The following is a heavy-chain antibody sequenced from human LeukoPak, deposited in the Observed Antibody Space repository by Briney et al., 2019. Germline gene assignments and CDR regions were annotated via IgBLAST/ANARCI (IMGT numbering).Heavy chain of an antibody. CDR3: ARRRRDDYVWGSYPPTAFDY. CDR2: INHSGST. D-gene: IGHD3-16*01. CDR1: GGSFSGYY. J-gene: IGHJ4*02. V-gene: IGHV4-34*01. Sequence: SETLSLTCAVSGGSFSGYYWSWIRQPPGKGLEWIGEINHSGSTNYNPSLKSRVTISVDTSKNQFSLKLSSVTVADAAVYDCARRRRDDYVWGSYPPTAFDYWGQGTLVTVSS.